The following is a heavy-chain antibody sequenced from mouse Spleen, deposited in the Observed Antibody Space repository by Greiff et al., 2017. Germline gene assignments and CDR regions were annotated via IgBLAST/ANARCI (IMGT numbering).Heavy chain of an antibody. CDR3: AKGGDYDYDVGYFDV. V-gene: IGHV5-4*01. Sequence: EVQLVESGGGLVKPGGSLKLSCAASGFTFSSYAMSWVRQTPEKRLEWVATISDGGSYTYYPDNVKGRFTISRDNAKNNLYLQMSHLKSEDTAMYYCAKGGDYDYDVGYFDVWGTGTTVTVSS. D-gene: IGHD2-4*01. CDR2: ISDGGSYT. CDR1: GFTFSSYA. J-gene: IGHJ1*03.